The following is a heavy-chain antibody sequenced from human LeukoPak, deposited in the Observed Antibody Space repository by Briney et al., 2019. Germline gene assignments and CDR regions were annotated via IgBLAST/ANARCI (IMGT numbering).Heavy chain of an antibody. J-gene: IGHJ4*02. CDR1: GGTFSSYA. CDR3: ASGGATGAVAKDY. Sequence: EASVKVSCKASGGTFSSYAISWVRQAPGQGLECRGGIIPIFGTANYAQKFQRRVTITADDSTSTAYMELRSLRSEDTAVSYCASGGATGAVAKDYWGQGTLVTVSS. V-gene: IGHV1-69*01. CDR2: IIPIFGTA. D-gene: IGHD6-19*01.